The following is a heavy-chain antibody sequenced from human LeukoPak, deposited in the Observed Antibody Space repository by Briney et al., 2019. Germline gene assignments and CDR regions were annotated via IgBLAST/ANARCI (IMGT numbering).Heavy chain of an antibody. J-gene: IGHJ4*02. CDR2: IYYSGST. Sequence: SETLSLTCTVSGGSINSYYWSWIRQPPGKGLEWIGYIYYSGSTNYNPSLKSRVTISVDTSKNQFSLKLSSVTAADTAVYYCARDAPGVYYDFWSGYYTGGYFDYWGQGTLVTVSS. CDR1: GGSINSYY. CDR3: ARDAPGVYYDFWSGYYTGGYFDY. V-gene: IGHV4-59*12. D-gene: IGHD3-3*01.